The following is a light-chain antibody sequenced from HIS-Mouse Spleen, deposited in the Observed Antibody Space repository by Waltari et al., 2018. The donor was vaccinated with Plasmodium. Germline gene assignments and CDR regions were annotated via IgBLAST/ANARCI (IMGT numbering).Light chain of an antibody. CDR1: SSNIGNNY. CDR3: GTWDSSLSAGVV. J-gene: IGLJ2*01. Sequence: QSVLTQPPSVSAAPGQKVTISCSGSSSNIGNNYVSWYQQLHGTAPKLPIYGKNKRPSGIPDRFSGSKSGTSATLGITGLQTGDEADYYCGTWDSSLSAGVVFGGGTKLTVL. CDR2: GKN. V-gene: IGLV1-51*01.